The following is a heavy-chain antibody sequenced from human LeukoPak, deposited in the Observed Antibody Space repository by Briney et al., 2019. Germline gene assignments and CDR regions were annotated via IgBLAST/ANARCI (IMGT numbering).Heavy chain of an antibody. Sequence: KPSETLSLTCTVSGGSISSYYWSWTRQPPGKGLEWIGYIYYSGSTNYNPSLKSRVTISVDTSKNQFSLKLSSVTAADTAVYYCARARFGKFDYWGQGTLVTVSS. D-gene: IGHD3-10*01. CDR3: ARARFGKFDY. V-gene: IGHV4-59*01. J-gene: IGHJ4*02. CDR1: GGSISSYY. CDR2: IYYSGST.